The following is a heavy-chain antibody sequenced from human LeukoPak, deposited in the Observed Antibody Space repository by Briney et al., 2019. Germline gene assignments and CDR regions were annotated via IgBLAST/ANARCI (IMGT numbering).Heavy chain of an antibody. J-gene: IGHJ5*02. V-gene: IGHV3-48*03. CDR1: GFTFSSYE. CDR2: ISSSGSTI. CDR3: ARVALYCSGGSCWGPNWFDP. Sequence: GGSLRLSCAASGFTFSSYEMNWVRQAPGKGLEWVSYISSSGSTIYYADSVKGRFTISRDNAKNSLYLQMNSLRAEDTAVYYCARVALYCSGGSCWGPNWFDPWGRGTLVTVSS. D-gene: IGHD2-15*01.